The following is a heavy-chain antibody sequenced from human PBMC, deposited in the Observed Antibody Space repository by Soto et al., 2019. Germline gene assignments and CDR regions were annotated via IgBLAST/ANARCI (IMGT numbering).Heavy chain of an antibody. J-gene: IGHJ6*03. CDR1: GGSISSYY. D-gene: IGHD3-9*01. Sequence: SETLSLTCTVSGGSISSYYWSWIRQPPGKGLEWIGYIYYSGSTNYNPSLKSRVSISVDTSKNQFSLKLSPVTAADTAVYYCARDSGLDYDILTGVHYYYYMDVWGKGTTVTVSS. CDR2: IYYSGST. V-gene: IGHV4-59*01. CDR3: ARDSGLDYDILTGVHYYYYMDV.